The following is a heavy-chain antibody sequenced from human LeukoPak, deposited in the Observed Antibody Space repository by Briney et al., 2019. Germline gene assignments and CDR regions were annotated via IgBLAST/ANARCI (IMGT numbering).Heavy chain of an antibody. V-gene: IGHV3-48*01. CDR3: ARGFDS. CDR1: GFSFTAYS. J-gene: IGHJ4*02. CDR2: IGPGGDI. Sequence: GGSLRLSCAASGFSFTAYSMNWVRQAPGRGLEWISYIGPGGDIYYADSVTGRFTVSRDTAKNSPYLQMNGLRVEDTAVYYCARGFDSWGQGTLVTVSS.